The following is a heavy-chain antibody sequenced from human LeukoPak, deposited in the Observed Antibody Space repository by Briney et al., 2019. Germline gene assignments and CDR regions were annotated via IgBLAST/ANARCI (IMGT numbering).Heavy chain of an antibody. CDR2: IYYSGST. Sequence: SETLSLTCTVSGGSISSYYWSWIRQPPGKGLEWIGYIYYSGSTYYNPSLKSRVTISVDTSKNQFSLKLSSVTAADTAVYYCARVLPHYYYYMDVWGKGTTVTVSS. CDR3: ARVLPHYYYYMDV. V-gene: IGHV4-30-4*08. J-gene: IGHJ6*03. CDR1: GGSISSYY.